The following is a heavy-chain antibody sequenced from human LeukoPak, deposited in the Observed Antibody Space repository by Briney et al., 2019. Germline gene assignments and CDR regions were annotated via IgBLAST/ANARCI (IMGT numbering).Heavy chain of an antibody. J-gene: IGHJ4*02. V-gene: IGHV1-2*02. Sequence: GASVKVSCKASGYTFTGYYMHWVRQAPGQGLEWMGWINPNSGGTNYAQKFQGRVTMTRDTSISTAYMELSRLRSDDTAVYYCAKSKDRYCSGGSCSFYWGQGTLVTVSS. CDR3: AKSKDRYCSGGSCSFY. D-gene: IGHD2-15*01. CDR1: GYTFTGYY. CDR2: INPNSGGT.